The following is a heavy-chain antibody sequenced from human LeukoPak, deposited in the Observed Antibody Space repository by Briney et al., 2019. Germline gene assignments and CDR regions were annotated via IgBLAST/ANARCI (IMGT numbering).Heavy chain of an antibody. Sequence: KPSETLSLTCAVYGGSFSGYYWSWIRQPPGKGLEWIGEINHSGSTNYNPSLKSRVTISVDTSKNQFSLKLSSVTAADTAVYYCARGSGQQPLQVYYYYGLDVWGQGTTVTVSS. CDR3: ARGSGQQPLQVYYYYGLDV. J-gene: IGHJ6*02. CDR2: INHSGST. D-gene: IGHD6-13*01. V-gene: IGHV4-34*01. CDR1: GGSFSGYY.